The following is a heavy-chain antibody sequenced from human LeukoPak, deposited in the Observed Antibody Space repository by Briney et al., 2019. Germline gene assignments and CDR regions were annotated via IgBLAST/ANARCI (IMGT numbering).Heavy chain of an antibody. Sequence: QPGKSQTLSCVVSGFNFDNFAMHWVRQPLGKGLEWVAVISHDGRTKYYADSMKGRITISRDNSKNTLFLQMNNLRSEDTAVYFCARPSPPGDGYNPPDHWGQGTLVTVSS. J-gene: IGHJ4*02. CDR1: GFNFDNFA. CDR3: ARPSPPGDGYNPPDH. V-gene: IGHV3-30*04. D-gene: IGHD5-24*01. CDR2: ISHDGRTK.